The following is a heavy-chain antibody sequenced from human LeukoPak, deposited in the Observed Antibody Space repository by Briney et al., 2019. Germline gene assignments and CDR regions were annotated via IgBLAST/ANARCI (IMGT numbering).Heavy chain of an antibody. V-gene: IGHV1-69*04. Sequence: ASVKVSCKASGYTFTSYAMNWVRQAPGQGLEWMGRIIPILGIANYAQKFQGRVTITADKSTSTAYMELSSLRSEDTAVYYCARGGISGEAFDIWGQGTMVTVSS. CDR3: ARGGISGEAFDI. CDR1: GYTFTSYA. CDR2: IIPILGIA. D-gene: IGHD3-3*02. J-gene: IGHJ3*02.